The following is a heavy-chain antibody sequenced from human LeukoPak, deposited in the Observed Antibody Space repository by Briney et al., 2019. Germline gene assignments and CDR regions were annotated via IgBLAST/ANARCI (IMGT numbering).Heavy chain of an antibody. CDR1: GFTFSDYY. CDR3: ASACGGDCYKSASDY. Sequence: GGSLRLSCAASGFTFSDYYMSWIRQAPGKGLEWVSSISSSSSYIYYADSVKGRFTISRDNGKNSLYLQMNSLRAEDTAVYYCASACGGDCYKSASDYWGQGTLVTVSS. D-gene: IGHD2-21*02. J-gene: IGHJ4*02. V-gene: IGHV3-11*06. CDR2: ISSSSSYI.